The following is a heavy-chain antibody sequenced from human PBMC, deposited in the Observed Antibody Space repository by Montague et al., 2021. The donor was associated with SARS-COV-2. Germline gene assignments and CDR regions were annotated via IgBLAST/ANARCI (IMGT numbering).Heavy chain of an antibody. J-gene: IGHJ5*02. D-gene: IGHD2-2*02. Sequence: SETLSLTCTVSGGSVSSRSYYWSWIRQPPGKGLEWIGEINHSGSTNYNPSLKSRVTISVDTSKNQLSLKLSSVTAADTAVYYCASLTLGYCSSTSCYSDWFDPWGQGTLVTVSS. CDR1: GGSVSSRSYY. CDR2: INHSGST. CDR3: ASLTLGYCSSTSCYSDWFDP. V-gene: IGHV4-39*07.